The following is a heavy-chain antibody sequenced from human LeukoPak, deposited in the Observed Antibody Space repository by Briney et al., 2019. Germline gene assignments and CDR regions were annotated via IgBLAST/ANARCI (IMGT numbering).Heavy chain of an antibody. D-gene: IGHD2-21*02. CDR3: AKVPFGLFHCGGDCYRFDY. V-gene: IGHV3-23*01. CDR2: ISGSGGST. Sequence: PGGTLRLSCAASGFTFSSYGMSWVRQAPGKGLEWVSAISGSGGSTYYADSVKGRFTISRDNSKNTLYLQMNSLRAEDTAVYYCAKVPFGLFHCGGDCYRFDYWGQGTLVTVSS. CDR1: GFTFSSYG. J-gene: IGHJ4*02.